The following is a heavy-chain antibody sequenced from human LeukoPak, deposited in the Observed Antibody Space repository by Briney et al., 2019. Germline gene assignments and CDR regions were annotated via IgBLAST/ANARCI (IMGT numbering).Heavy chain of an antibody. CDR1: GYTFTSYG. J-gene: IGHJ4*02. V-gene: IGHV1-18*01. CDR2: ISPYYGNT. Sequence: ATVKVSCTASGYTFTSYGVSWVRQAPGQGLEWLGWISPYYGNTNYAQKFKDRITMTTDTSTSTVYMELRSLRSDDTAVYYCARAEMRGATHIEYFDCWGQGTLVTVSS. CDR3: ARAEMRGATHIEYFDC. D-gene: IGHD5-12*01.